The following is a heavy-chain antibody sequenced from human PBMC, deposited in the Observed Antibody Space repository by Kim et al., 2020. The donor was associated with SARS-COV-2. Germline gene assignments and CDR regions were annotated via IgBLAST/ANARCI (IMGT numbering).Heavy chain of an antibody. CDR2: ISGSGGST. V-gene: IGHV3-23*01. CDR1: GFTFSSYA. CDR3: AKDLEAAGILTGLFDY. D-gene: IGHD3-9*01. Sequence: GGSLRLSCAASGFTFSSYAMSWVRQAPGKGLEWVSAISGSGGSTYYADSVKGRFTISRDNSKNTLYLQMNSLRAEDTAVYYCAKDLEAAGILTGLFDYWGQGTLVTVSS. J-gene: IGHJ4*02.